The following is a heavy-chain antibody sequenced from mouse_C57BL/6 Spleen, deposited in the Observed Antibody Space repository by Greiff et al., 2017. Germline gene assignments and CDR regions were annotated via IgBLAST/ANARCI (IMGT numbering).Heavy chain of an antibody. Sequence: QVQLQQPGAELVKPGASVKLSCKASGYTFTSYWMQWVKQRPGQGLEWIGEIDPSDSYTNYNQKFKGKATLTVDTSSSTAYMQLSSLTSEDSAVYYCARSKDYYGSPAFAYWGQGTLVTVSA. D-gene: IGHD1-1*01. V-gene: IGHV1-50*01. CDR2: IDPSDSYT. CDR1: GYTFTSYW. J-gene: IGHJ3*01. CDR3: ARSKDYYGSPAFAY.